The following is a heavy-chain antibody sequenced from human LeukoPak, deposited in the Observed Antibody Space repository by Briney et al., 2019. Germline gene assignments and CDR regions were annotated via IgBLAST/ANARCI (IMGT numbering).Heavy chain of an antibody. J-gene: IGHJ6*02. CDR2: IIPILGIA. V-gene: IGHV1-69*04. CDR1: GGTFSSYA. CDR3: AREGAVCSGGSCFPYYYYGMDV. D-gene: IGHD2-15*01. Sequence: ASVKVSCKASGGTFSSYAISWVRQAPGQGLEWMGRIIPILGIANYAQKFQGRVTITADKSTSTAYMELSSLRSEDTAVYYCAREGAVCSGGSCFPYYYYGMDVWGQGTTVTVSS.